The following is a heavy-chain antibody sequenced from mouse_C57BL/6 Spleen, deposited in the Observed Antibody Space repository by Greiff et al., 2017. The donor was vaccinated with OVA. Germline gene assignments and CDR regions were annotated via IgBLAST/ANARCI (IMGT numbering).Heavy chain of an antibody. CDR3: ANYDGNYFDY. V-gene: IGHV1-26*01. D-gene: IGHD2-4*01. J-gene: IGHJ2*01. CDR2: INPNNGGT. Sequence: VQLQQSEPELVKPGASVEISCKASGYTFTDYYMNWVKQSHGKSLEWIGDINPNNGGTSYNQKFKGKATLTVDKSSSTAYMELRSLTSEDSAVYYCANYDGNYFDYWGQGTTLTVSS. CDR1: GYTFTDYY.